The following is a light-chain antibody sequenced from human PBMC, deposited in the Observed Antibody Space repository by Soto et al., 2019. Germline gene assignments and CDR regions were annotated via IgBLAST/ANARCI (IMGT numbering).Light chain of an antibody. Sequence: QSALTQPASVSGSPGQSITISCTGTSSDVGGYNYVSWCQQHPGKAHKLMIYDVSNRPSGVSNRFSGSKSGNTASLTISGLQAEDEADYYCSSYTSSSTLVVFGTGTKLTVL. V-gene: IGLV2-14*01. CDR3: SSYTSSSTLVV. J-gene: IGLJ1*01. CDR1: SSDVGGYNY. CDR2: DVS.